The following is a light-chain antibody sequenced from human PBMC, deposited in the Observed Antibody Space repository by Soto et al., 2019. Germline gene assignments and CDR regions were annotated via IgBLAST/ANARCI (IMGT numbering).Light chain of an antibody. V-gene: IGKV1-5*03. CDR2: KAS. CDR1: QSISSW. J-gene: IGKJ4*01. Sequence: DIQMTQSPSTLSASVGDRVTITCRASQSISSWLAWYQQKPGKAPNLLIYKASSLESGVPSRFSGSRSGTEFTLTISSLKPDDFATYYCQQYNSYPLTFGGGTKVEIK. CDR3: QQYNSYPLT.